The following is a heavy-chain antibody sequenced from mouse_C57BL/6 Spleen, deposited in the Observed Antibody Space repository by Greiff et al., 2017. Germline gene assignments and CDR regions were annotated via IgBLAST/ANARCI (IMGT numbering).Heavy chain of an antibody. CDR2: ISYDGSN. D-gene: IGHD2-3*01. V-gene: IGHV3-6*01. Sequence: EVQLQESGPGLVKPSQSLSLTCSVTGYSITSGYYWNWIRQFPGNKLEWMGYISYDGSNNYNPSLKNRISITRDTSKNQFFLKLNSVTTEDTATYYCARGEDGYQFAYWGQGTLVTVSA. CDR1: GYSITSGYY. CDR3: ARGEDGYQFAY. J-gene: IGHJ3*01.